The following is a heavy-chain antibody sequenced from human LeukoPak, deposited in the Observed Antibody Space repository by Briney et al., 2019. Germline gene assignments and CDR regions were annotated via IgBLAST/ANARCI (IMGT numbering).Heavy chain of an antibody. V-gene: IGHV4-38-2*02. CDR3: ARGLCSGTRGYFDS. Sequence: SETLSLTCTVSGYSISSGYYWGWIRQPPGKGLEWIGSIYHSGSTYYNPSLKSRVTISVDTSKNQFSLKLSSVTAADTAVYYCARGLCSGTRGYFDSWGQGTLVTVSS. D-gene: IGHD2-2*01. CDR2: IYHSGST. J-gene: IGHJ4*02. CDR1: GYSISSGYY.